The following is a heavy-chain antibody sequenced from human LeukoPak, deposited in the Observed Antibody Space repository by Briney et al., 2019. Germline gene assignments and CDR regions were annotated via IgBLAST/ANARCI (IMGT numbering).Heavy chain of an antibody. CDR1: GFTFDDYS. D-gene: IGHD6-13*01. CDR3: AKGSLIAASGTLFDF. CDR2: LGWNGDII. V-gene: IGHV3-9*01. Sequence: GRSLRLSCAASGFTFDDYSMHWVRQSPGKGLEWLSGLGWNGDIIDYADSVKGRFTISRDNAKNSLYLQMDSLKTEDTALYYCAKGSLIAASGTLFDFWGQGTRVTVSS. J-gene: IGHJ4*02.